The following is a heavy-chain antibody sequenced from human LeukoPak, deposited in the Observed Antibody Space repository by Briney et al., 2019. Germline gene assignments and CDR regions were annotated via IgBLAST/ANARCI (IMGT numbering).Heavy chain of an antibody. V-gene: IGHV4-39*07. Sequence: SETLSLTCTVSGGFISSSSYYWGWIRQPPGKGLEWIGSIYYSGSTYYNPSLKSRVTISVDTSKNQFSLKLSSVTAADTAVYYCASSYCGGDCYRLDAFDIWGQGTMVTVSS. CDR3: ASSYCGGDCYRLDAFDI. CDR1: GGFISSSSYY. J-gene: IGHJ3*02. CDR2: IYYSGST. D-gene: IGHD2-21*02.